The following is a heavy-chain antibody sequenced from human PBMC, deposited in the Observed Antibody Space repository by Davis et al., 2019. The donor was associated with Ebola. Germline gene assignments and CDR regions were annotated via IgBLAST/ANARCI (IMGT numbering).Heavy chain of an antibody. J-gene: IGHJ4*02. CDR3: ARLCSSSCPNDY. Sequence: ASVKVFCKAVGDTLTSYAMTWVRQAPGQGLEWMGWINPHNGNTNYAQNVQGRVTMTTDTSTSTAYLEVGSLRSDDTAVFYCARLCSSSCPNDYWGQGTLVTVSS. CDR1: GDTLTSYA. D-gene: IGHD6-13*01. CDR2: INPHNGNT. V-gene: IGHV1-18*01.